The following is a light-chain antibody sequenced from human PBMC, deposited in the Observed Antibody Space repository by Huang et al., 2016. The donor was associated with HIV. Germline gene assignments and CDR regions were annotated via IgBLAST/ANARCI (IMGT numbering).Light chain of an antibody. CDR3: QQYNTYLYT. J-gene: IGKJ2*01. Sequence: DIQMTQSPSTLSASVGDRVTITCRASQNINTWLAWYQQKPGKAPDLLIYRASSLLVGVPSRFTGSGSGTEFTLTITSLQPDDLGTYYCQQYNTYLYTFGQGTKLEI. V-gene: IGKV1-5*03. CDR1: QNINTW. CDR2: RAS.